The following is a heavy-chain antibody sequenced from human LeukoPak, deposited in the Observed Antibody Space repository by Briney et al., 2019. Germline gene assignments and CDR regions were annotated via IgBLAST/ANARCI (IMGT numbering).Heavy chain of an antibody. J-gene: IGHJ5*02. CDR3: ATGTSSTTNWNWFDP. CDR2: INPNSGGT. CDR1: GYTFTGYY. V-gene: IGHV1-2*02. D-gene: IGHD2-2*01. Sequence: ASVKVSCKASGYTFTGYYMHWVRQAPGQGLEWMGWINPNSGGTNYAQKFQGRVTMTRDTSINTAYMELTSLRSDDTAVYYCATGTSSTTNWNWFDPWGQGTLVTVSS.